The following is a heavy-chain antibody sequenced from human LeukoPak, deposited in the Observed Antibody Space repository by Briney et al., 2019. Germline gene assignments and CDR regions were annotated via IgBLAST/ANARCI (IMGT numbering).Heavy chain of an antibody. Sequence: SETLSLTCTVSGGSISSSSYYWGWIRQPPGKGLEWIGSIYYSGSTYYNPSLKSRVTISVDTSKNQFSLKLSSVTAADPAVYYCARVGYSYGFRTTGAFDIWGQGTMVTVSS. CDR1: GGSISSSSYY. J-gene: IGHJ3*02. V-gene: IGHV4-39*01. CDR2: IYYSGST. CDR3: ARVGYSYGFRTTGAFDI. D-gene: IGHD5-18*01.